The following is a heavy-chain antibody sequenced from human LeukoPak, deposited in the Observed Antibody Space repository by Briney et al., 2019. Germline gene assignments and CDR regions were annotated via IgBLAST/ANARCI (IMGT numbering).Heavy chain of an antibody. V-gene: IGHV3-21*01. Sequence: PGGSLRLSCAASGFSFGNYTMSWVRQLPGRRLEWVSSISTDSSYKYYGGSVRGRFSISRDNAKKSLYLQLNSLRVDDTAVYYCAKEVDGQFVWGQGTLVSVSS. CDR1: GFSFGNYT. CDR3: AKEVDGQFV. J-gene: IGHJ4*02. D-gene: IGHD2-2*01. CDR2: ISTDSSYK.